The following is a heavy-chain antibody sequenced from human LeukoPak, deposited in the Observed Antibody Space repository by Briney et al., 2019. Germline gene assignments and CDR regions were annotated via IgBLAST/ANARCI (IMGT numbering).Heavy chain of an antibody. CDR1: GFIFSSYS. CDR2: ISRSSNYI. D-gene: IGHD6-25*01. CDR3: ARDRGRYYMDV. Sequence: GGSLRLSCAVSGFIFSSYSMNWVRQAPGKGLEWVSSISRSSNYIYYADSLKGRFTISRDNAKNSLYLQMNSLRAEDTAVYYCARDRGRYYMDVWGKGTTVTISS. J-gene: IGHJ6*03. V-gene: IGHV3-21*01.